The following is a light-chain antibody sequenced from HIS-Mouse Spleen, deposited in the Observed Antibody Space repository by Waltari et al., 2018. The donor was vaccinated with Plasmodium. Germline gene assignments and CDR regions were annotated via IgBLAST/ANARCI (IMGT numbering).Light chain of an antibody. J-gene: IGKJ3*01. CDR2: GAS. CDR1: QGVSSN. CDR3: QQYNNWSFT. Sequence: EIVLTQSPATLPVSPGERATLSCRASQGVSSNLAWYQQKPGQAPRLLIYGASTRATGIPARFSGSGSGTEFTLTISSLQSEDFAVYYCQQYNNWSFTFGPGTKVDIK. V-gene: IGKV3-15*01.